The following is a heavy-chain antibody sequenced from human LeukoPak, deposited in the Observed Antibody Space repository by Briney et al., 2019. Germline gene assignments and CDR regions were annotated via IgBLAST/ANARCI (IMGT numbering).Heavy chain of an antibody. CDR2: TYYSGST. D-gene: IGHD2-2*01. V-gene: IGHV4-59*01. CDR3: ARSTLPYYYYGMDV. J-gene: IGHJ6*02. Sequence: SETLSLTCTVSGGSISSYYWSWIRQPPGKGLEYIGYTYYSGSTNYNPSLKSRVTISLETSKNQFSLKLSSVTAADTAVYYCARSTLPYYYYGMDVWGQGTTVTVSS. CDR1: GGSISSYY.